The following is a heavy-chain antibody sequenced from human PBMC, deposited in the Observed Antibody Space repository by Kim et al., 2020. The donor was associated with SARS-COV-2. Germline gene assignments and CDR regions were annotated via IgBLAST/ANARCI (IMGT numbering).Heavy chain of an antibody. CDR3: ARISRDVGWYFGL. J-gene: IGHJ2*01. D-gene: IGHD1-26*01. Sequence: GGSLRLSCAASGFTVSSNYMSWVRQAPGKGLEWVSVIYSGGSTYYADSVKGRFTISRDNSKNTLYLQMNSLRAEDTAVYYCARISRDVGWYFGLWGRGTLVTVSS. V-gene: IGHV3-53*01. CDR1: GFTVSSNY. CDR2: IYSGGST.